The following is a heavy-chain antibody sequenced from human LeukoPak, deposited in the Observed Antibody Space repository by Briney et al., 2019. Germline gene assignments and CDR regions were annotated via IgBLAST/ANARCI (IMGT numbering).Heavy chain of an antibody. J-gene: IGHJ5*02. CDR1: GGSFSVYY. CDR2: IKHSESS. Sequence: PSETLSLSCAVYGGSFSVYYRSWVPEPPGKGLECIGKIKHSESSQYNCYFKSRVTISVDTSKNQFSLRLTAGTAADTSVYYCAKGPDWGSYFAGFDPGGQGTLVSVPS. D-gene: IGHD3-16*01. CDR3: AKGPDWGSYFAGFDP. V-gene: IGHV4-34*01.